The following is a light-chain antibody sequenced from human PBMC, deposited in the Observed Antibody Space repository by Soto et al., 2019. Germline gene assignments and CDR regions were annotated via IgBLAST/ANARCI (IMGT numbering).Light chain of an antibody. Sequence: DIHMTQSPSSISASVGHIFTITCQASQNINNYLNWYQQKPVRAPKLLIYDASNLEAGVPSRFRGSGSGTDFPFTISRLKPEDIATYYCQQYENLPTFGQGTRLEI. J-gene: IGKJ5*01. CDR3: QQYENLPT. CDR2: DAS. CDR1: QNINNY. V-gene: IGKV1-33*01.